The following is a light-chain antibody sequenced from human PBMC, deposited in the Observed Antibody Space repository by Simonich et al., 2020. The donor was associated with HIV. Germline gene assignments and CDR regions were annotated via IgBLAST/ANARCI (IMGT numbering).Light chain of an antibody. CDR3: QQRSNWPPIT. V-gene: IGKV3-11*01. J-gene: IGKJ5*01. CDR2: GAS. CDR1: QSVSSN. Sequence: EIVMTQSPATLSVSPGERATLSCRASQSVSSNLDWYQQKPGQAPRLLIYGASNRAAGIPARFRGSGSGTDFTLTISSLEPEDFAVYYCQQRSNWPPITFGQGTRLEIK.